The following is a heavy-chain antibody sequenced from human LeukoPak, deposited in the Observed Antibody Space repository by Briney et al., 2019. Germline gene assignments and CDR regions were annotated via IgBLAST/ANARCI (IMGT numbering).Heavy chain of an antibody. CDR2: IYYSGTT. CDR1: GGSISSYY. CDR3: ARGVYIAAAQYGY. V-gene: IGHV4-59*01. Sequence: PSETLSLTCTVSGGSISSYYWSWIRQPPGKGLEWIGNIYYSGTTNYNPSLKSRVTISVDTSKNQSSLKLSSVTAADTAVYYCARGVYIAAAQYGYWGQGTLVTVSS. D-gene: IGHD6-13*01. J-gene: IGHJ4*02.